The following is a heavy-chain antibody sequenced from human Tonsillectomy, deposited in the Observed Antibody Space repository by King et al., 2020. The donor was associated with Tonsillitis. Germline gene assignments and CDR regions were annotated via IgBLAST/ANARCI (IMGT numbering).Heavy chain of an antibody. CDR2: ISYDGSNK. V-gene: IGHV3-30*01. CDR1: GFTFSSYA. D-gene: IGHD3-22*01. Sequence: VQLVESGGGIVQPGRSLRLSCAASGFTFSSYAMHWVRQAPGKGLEWVAVISYDGSNKYYADSVKGRFTISRGSSKNTLYLQMDSLRAEDTAVYYCARGIYYDCSPEDYWGQGTLVIVSS. CDR3: ARGIYYDCSPEDY. J-gene: IGHJ4*02.